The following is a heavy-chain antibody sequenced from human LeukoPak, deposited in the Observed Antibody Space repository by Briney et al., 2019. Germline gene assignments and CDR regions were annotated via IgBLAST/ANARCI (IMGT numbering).Heavy chain of an antibody. J-gene: IGHJ6*02. CDR3: ARGFSANYYYYGMDV. D-gene: IGHD5-24*01. V-gene: IGHV3-23*01. CDR1: GFTFSSYA. CDR2: ISGSGGST. Sequence: PGGSLRLSCAASGFTFSSYAMSWVRQAPGKGLEWVSAISGSGGSTYYADSVKGRFTISRDNSKNTLYLQMNSLRAEDTAVYYCARGFSANYYYYGMDVWGQGTTVTVSS.